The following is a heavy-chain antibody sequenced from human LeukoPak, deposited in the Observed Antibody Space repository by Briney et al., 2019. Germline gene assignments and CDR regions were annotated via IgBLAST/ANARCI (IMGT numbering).Heavy chain of an antibody. J-gene: IGHJ6*04. V-gene: IGHV3-33*01. D-gene: IGHD4-11*01. CDR2: MWYDGNNK. Sequence: GGSLRLSCAASGFTFSSYGMHWVRQAPGKGLEWVAVMWYDGNNKYYEDSVKGRFTISRDNSKNTLYLQMNSLRAEDTAVYYCARDQGTTVYGMDVWGKGTTVTVSS. CDR3: ARDQGTTVYGMDV. CDR1: GFTFSSYG.